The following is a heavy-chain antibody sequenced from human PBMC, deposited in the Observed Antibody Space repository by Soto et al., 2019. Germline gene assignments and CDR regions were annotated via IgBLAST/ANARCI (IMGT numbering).Heavy chain of an antibody. V-gene: IGHV1-8*01. CDR2: VNPNNGDT. J-gene: IGHJ4*02. D-gene: IGHD3-10*01. CDR1: GYTFATYD. Sequence: QVQLVQSGAEVKTPGASVKVSCKASGYTFATYDINWVRQAPGQGPEWIGWVNPNNGDTGYAQKFQGRVTLTTDISTTTAYMELTSLRSEDTAIYYCAKVSRKGSAIDFDYWGQGTLITVSS. CDR3: AKVSRKGSAIDFDY.